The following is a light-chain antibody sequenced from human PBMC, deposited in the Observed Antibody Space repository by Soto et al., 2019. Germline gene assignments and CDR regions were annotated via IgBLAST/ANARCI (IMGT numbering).Light chain of an antibody. CDR3: EQFDDLAAIT. V-gene: IGKV1-33*01. J-gene: IGKJ5*01. Sequence: DIQMTQSPPSLSASVGDRVTITCQARQDISDHLHWYQQKSGKAPKLLISDASNLETGVPSRFGASGYGKDFTFTISSLQPEDIATYYCEQFDDLAAITFGQGTRLEIK. CDR2: DAS. CDR1: QDISDH.